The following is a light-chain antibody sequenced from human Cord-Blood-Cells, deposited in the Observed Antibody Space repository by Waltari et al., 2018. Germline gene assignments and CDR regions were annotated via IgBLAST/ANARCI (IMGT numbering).Light chain of an antibody. CDR3: QQYNNWPIFT. J-gene: IGKJ3*01. V-gene: IGKV3-15*01. Sequence: EIVMTQSPATLSVSPGDRATLSCRASQSVSSNLAWYQQKPGQAPRLLIYGASTRATGIPARFSGSRSGTEFTLTISSLQSEDFAVYYCQQYNNWPIFTFGPGTKVDIK. CDR1: QSVSSN. CDR2: GAS.